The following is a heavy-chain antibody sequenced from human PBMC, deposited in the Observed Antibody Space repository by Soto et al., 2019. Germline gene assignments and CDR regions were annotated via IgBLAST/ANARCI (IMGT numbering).Heavy chain of an antibody. D-gene: IGHD6-19*01. CDR1: GYTFTSYG. Sequence: ASVKVSCKASGYTFTSYGISWVRQAPGQGLEWMGWISAYNGNTNYAQKLQGRVTMTTDTSTSTAYMELRNLRSDDTAVYYCARSPWGEQWLAPDYWGQGTLVTVSS. J-gene: IGHJ4*02. CDR2: ISAYNGNT. V-gene: IGHV1-18*01. CDR3: ARSPWGEQWLAPDY.